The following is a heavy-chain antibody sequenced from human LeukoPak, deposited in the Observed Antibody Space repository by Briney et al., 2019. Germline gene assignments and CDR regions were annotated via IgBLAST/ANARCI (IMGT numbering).Heavy chain of an antibody. CDR1: GFTFSSYG. CDR2: IYSGGST. V-gene: IGHV3-66*01. CDR3: ARVQTMIDAFDI. D-gene: IGHD3-22*01. J-gene: IGHJ3*02. Sequence: GGSLRLSCAASGFTFSSYGMHWVRQAPGKGLEWVAVIYSGGSTYYADSVKGRFTISRDNSKNTLYLQMNSLRAEDTAVYYCARVQTMIDAFDIWGQGTMVTVSS.